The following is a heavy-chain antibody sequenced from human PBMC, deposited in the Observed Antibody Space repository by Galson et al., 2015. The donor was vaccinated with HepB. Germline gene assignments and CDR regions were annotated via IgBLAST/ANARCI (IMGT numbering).Heavy chain of an antibody. CDR1: GYTFSTYS. V-gene: IGHV1-18*04. J-gene: IGHJ5*02. D-gene: IGHD2-15*01. Sequence: SVKVSCKASGYTFSTYSITWVRQAPGQGLEWMGWISPYNHDTNFARKFQDRVTMTTDTFTSTAYMELRSLRSDDTAVYYCARGALVGVVGGFQNNWFDPWGQGTLVTVSS. CDR3: ARGALVGVVGGFQNNWFDP. CDR2: ISPYNHDT.